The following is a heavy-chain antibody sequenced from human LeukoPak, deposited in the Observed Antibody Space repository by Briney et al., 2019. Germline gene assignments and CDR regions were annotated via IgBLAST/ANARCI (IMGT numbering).Heavy chain of an antibody. CDR2: INHSGST. D-gene: IGHD2-15*01. V-gene: IGHV4-34*01. CDR1: GGSFSGYY. J-gene: IGHJ3*02. CDR3: ARSRNCSGGSCYRSFRFAFDI. Sequence: KPSETLSLTCAVYGGSFSGYYWSWIRQPPGKGLEWIGEINHSGSTNYNPSLKSRVTISVDTSKNQFSLKLSSVTGADTAVYYCARSRNCSGGSCYRSFRFAFDIWGQGTMVTVSS.